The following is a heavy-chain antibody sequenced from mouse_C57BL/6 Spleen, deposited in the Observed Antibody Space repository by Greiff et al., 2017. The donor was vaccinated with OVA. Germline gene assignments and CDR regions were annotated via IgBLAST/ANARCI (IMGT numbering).Heavy chain of an antibody. D-gene: IGHD1-1*01. V-gene: IGHV1-75*01. CDR3: ARPHYYGSEGTYWYFDV. CDR2: IFPGSGST. Sequence: QVQLQQSGPELVKPGASVKISCKASGYTFPDYYINWVKQRPGQGLEWIGWIFPGSGSTYYNEKFKGKATLTVDKSSSTAYMLLSSLTSEDSAVYFCARPHYYGSEGTYWYFDVWGTGTTVTVSS. CDR1: GYTFPDYY. J-gene: IGHJ1*03.